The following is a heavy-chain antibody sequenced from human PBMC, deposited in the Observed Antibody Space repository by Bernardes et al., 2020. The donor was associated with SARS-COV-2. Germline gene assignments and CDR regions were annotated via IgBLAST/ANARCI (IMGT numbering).Heavy chain of an antibody. J-gene: IGHJ6*04. Sequence: GGTLRPSCAASGFTFSSYSMNWVRQAPGKGLEWVSSISSSRSYIYYADSVKGRFTISRDNAKNSLYLQMNSLRAEDTAVYYCARDRFYYDFWSGGGMDVWGKGTTVTVSS. V-gene: IGHV3-21*01. CDR1: GFTFSSYS. CDR3: ARDRFYYDFWSGGGMDV. CDR2: ISSSRSYI. D-gene: IGHD3-3*01.